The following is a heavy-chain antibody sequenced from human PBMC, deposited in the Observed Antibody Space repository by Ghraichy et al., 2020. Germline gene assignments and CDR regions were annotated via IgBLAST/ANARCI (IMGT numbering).Heavy chain of an antibody. CDR3: ARVDSSSWYANYFDY. Sequence: GESLNISCAASGFTVSSNYMSWVRQAPGKGLEWVSLIYSGGSTYYAASVKGRFTISRDNSKNTLYLQMNSLRAEDTAVYYCARVDSSSWYANYFDYWGQGTLVTVSS. CDR2: IYSGGST. CDR1: GFTVSSNY. D-gene: IGHD6-13*01. V-gene: IGHV3-53*01. J-gene: IGHJ4*02.